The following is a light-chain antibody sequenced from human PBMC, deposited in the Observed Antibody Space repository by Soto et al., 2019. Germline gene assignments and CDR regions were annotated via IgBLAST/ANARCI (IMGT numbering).Light chain of an antibody. CDR3: SSYSISTAYL. V-gene: IGLV2-14*01. CDR2: EVS. J-gene: IGLJ1*01. Sequence: QSVLTQPPSVSGSPGQSITISCTGTSSDVGGYDYVSWYQLHPGKAPKLMVFEVSNRPSGVSYRFSGSKSGNTASLTISGLQAEDEADYFCSSYSISTAYLFGTGTRSPS. CDR1: SSDVGGYDY.